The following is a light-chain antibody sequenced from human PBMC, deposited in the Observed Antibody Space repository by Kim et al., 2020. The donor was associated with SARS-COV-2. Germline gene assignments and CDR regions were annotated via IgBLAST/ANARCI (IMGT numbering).Light chain of an antibody. CDR1: QSISGW. CDR3: QQYYRYYT. CDR2: DAS. Sequence: DIQMTQSPSTLSASVGDRVTITCRASQSISGWLAWYQHKPGKAPKLLIYDASSLETGVPSRFSGSGFGTEFTLSISSLHPDDFATYYSQQYYRYYTFGQGTKLEI. V-gene: IGKV1-5*01. J-gene: IGKJ2*01.